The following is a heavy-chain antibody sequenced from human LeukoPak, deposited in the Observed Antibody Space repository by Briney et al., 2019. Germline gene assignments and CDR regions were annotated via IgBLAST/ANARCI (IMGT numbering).Heavy chain of an antibody. Sequence: ASVKVSCKASGYTFTSYGISWVRQAPGQGLEWMGWISAYNGNTNYAQKLQGRVTMTTDTSTSTAYMELRSLRSDDTAVYYCARDSAYSGYVAGGFDPWGQGTLVTVSS. V-gene: IGHV1-18*04. D-gene: IGHD5-12*01. CDR2: ISAYNGNT. CDR3: ARDSAYSGYVAGGFDP. J-gene: IGHJ5*02. CDR1: GYTFTSYG.